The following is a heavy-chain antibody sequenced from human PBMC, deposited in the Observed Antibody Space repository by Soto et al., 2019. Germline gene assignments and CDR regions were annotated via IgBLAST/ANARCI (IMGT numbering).Heavy chain of an antibody. Sequence: PGGSLRLSCAASGFTYSTYTMHWVRQAPGKGLEWVAVISYDGNNKFYADSVKGRFTISRDSTKQTLHLQMNSLRPDDTAMYYCARETTVTIHYFDYWGQGTLVTVSS. V-gene: IGHV3-30-3*01. CDR3: ARETTVTIHYFDY. D-gene: IGHD4-17*01. CDR2: ISYDGNNK. CDR1: GFTYSTYT. J-gene: IGHJ4*02.